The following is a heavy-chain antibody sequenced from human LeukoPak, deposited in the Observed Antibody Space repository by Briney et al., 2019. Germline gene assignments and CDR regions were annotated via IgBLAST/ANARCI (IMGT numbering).Heavy chain of an antibody. D-gene: IGHD3-3*02. Sequence: PVASVKVSCKASGYTYTSYGINWVRQATGQGLEWMGWMNPNSGNTGYAQKFQGRVTMTRNTSISTAYMELSSLRSEDTAVYYCARGDRIFGVRNLYYYYMDVWGKGTTVTVSS. J-gene: IGHJ6*03. CDR2: MNPNSGNT. V-gene: IGHV1-8*01. CDR3: ARGDRIFGVRNLYYYYMDV. CDR1: GYTYTSYG.